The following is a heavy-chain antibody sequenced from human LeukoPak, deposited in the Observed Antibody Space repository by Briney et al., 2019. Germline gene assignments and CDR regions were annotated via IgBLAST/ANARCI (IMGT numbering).Heavy chain of an antibody. D-gene: IGHD3-9*01. V-gene: IGHV3-7*03. CDR2: IKTDGSEK. CDR1: GFTFSSYW. J-gene: IGHJ5*02. CDR3: ARDYTGYFP. Sequence: HGGSLRLSCEASGFTFSSYWMSWVRQAPGKGLEWVANIKTDGSEKYYVDSVKGRFTISRDNAKNSLYLQTNSLRAEDTAVYYCARDYTGYFPWGQGTLVIVSS.